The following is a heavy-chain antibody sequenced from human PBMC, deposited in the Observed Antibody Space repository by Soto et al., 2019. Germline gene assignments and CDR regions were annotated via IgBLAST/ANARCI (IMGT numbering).Heavy chain of an antibody. Sequence: QVQLVQSGAEVKKPGASVKISCKASGYAFTTYYLHWMRQAPGQGPEWMGIINPSGGTARYAQNFQGRVIMTRDTSTGTVYMELSSLRCEDTAVYYCARGHFQFTSSSKPHYFDYWGQGTLVTVSS. D-gene: IGHD6-6*01. V-gene: IGHV1-46*01. J-gene: IGHJ4*02. CDR3: ARGHFQFTSSSKPHYFDY. CDR1: GYAFTTYY. CDR2: INPSGGTA.